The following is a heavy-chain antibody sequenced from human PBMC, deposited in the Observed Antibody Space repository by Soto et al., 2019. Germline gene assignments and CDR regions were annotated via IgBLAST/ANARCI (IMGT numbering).Heavy chain of an antibody. CDR1: GGSISSYY. CDR3: ARVDSSGWYRHYFDY. CDR2: IYYSGST. J-gene: IGHJ4*02. Sequence: SETLSLTCTVSGGSISSYYWSWIRQPPGKGLEWIGYIYYSGSTNYNPSLKSRVTISVDTSKNQFSLKLSSVTAADTAVYYCARVDSSGWYRHYFDYWGQGTLVTVSS. D-gene: IGHD6-19*01. V-gene: IGHV4-59*01.